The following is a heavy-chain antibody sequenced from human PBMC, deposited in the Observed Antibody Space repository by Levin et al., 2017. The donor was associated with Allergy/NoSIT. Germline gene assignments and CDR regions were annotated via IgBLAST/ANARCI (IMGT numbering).Heavy chain of an antibody. Sequence: ASVKVSCKASGYTFTGYYMHWVRQAPGQGLEWMGWINPNSGGTNYAQKFQGRVTMTRDTSISTAYMELSRLRSDDTAVYYCATSGGGYCSSTSCALYGFDPWGQGTLVTVSS. J-gene: IGHJ5*02. CDR2: INPNSGGT. D-gene: IGHD2-2*01. V-gene: IGHV1-2*02. CDR1: GYTFTGYY. CDR3: ATSGGGYCSSTSCALYGFDP.